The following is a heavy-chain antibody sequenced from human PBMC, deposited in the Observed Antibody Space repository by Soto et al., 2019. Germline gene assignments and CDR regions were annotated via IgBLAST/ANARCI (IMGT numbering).Heavy chain of an antibody. J-gene: IGHJ6*02. V-gene: IGHV1-18*01. CDR2: ISGYNGER. CDR3: ARGVDCSRTSRYTLNYYYGMDV. CDR1: GYSFTSHT. Sequence: VEVVQSGAEVKQPGASVKVSCQASGYSFTSHTISWVRQAPGQGVEWMGWISGYNGERNDEQKFQGSVTMTIDRATSTADMALKSLKSDNTAVYYGARGVDCSRTSRYTLNYYYGMDVWGQGTPVTVSS. D-gene: IGHD2-2*02.